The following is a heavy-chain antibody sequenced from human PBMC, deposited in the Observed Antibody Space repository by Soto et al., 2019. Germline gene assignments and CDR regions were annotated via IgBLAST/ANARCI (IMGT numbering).Heavy chain of an antibody. J-gene: IGHJ6*02. CDR1: GFTFSSYS. CDR3: ARDQLLLWFGDDAEYYGMDV. Sequence: GGSLRLSCAASGFTFSSYSMNWVRQAPGKGLEWVSSISSSSSYIYYADSVKGRFTISRDNAKNSLYLQMNSLRAEDTAVYYCARDQLLLWFGDDAEYYGMDVWGQGTTVTVSS. D-gene: IGHD3-10*01. V-gene: IGHV3-21*01. CDR2: ISSSSSYI.